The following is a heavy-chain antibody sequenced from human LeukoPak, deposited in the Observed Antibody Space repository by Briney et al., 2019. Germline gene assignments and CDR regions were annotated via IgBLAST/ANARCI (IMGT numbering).Heavy chain of an antibody. CDR3: ASFPPSYSYGYFDY. V-gene: IGHV4-4*02. Sequence: SETLSLTCTVSGGSISSSNWWSWVRQPPGKGLEWIGEIYHSGSTNYNPSLKSRVTISVDKSKNQFSLKLSSVTAADTAVYYCASFPPSYSYGYFDYWGQGTLVTASS. CDR1: GGSISSSNW. CDR2: IYHSGST. J-gene: IGHJ4*02. D-gene: IGHD5-18*01.